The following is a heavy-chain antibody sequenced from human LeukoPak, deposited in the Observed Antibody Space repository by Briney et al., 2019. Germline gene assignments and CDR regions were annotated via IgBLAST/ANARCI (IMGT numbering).Heavy chain of an antibody. V-gene: IGHV1-2*02. Sequence: ASVKVSCKASGYTFTGYYIHWVRQAPGQGLEWMGWINPNSGGTNYAQKFQGRVTMTRDTSISTAYMELTSLRSDDTAVYYCARGQIAAAGTNDYWGQGTLVTVSS. CDR1: GYTFTGYY. CDR3: ARGQIAAAGTNDY. CDR2: INPNSGGT. D-gene: IGHD6-13*01. J-gene: IGHJ4*02.